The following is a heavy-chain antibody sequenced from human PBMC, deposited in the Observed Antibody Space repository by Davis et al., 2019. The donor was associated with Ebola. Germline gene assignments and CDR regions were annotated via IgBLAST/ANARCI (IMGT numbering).Heavy chain of an antibody. CDR1: GGTFSSYA. J-gene: IGHJ4*02. Sequence: ASVKVSCKASGGTFSSYAISWVRQAPGQGLEWMGIINPSGGSTSYAQKFQGRVTMTTDTSTSTAYMELRSLRSDDTAVYYCARRVGAGLGDDYWGQGTLVTVSS. CDR3: ARRVGAGLGDDY. CDR2: INPSGGST. D-gene: IGHD1-26*01. V-gene: IGHV1-46*01.